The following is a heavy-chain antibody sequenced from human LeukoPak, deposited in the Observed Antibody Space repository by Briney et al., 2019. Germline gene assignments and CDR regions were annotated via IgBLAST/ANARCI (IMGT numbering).Heavy chain of an antibody. J-gene: IGHJ4*02. V-gene: IGHV4-30-4*08. CDR2: INHGGNT. D-gene: IGHD3-16*02. CDR3: ARVVIPITFTGVIVRNAYFDY. CDR1: GGSISSGDYY. Sequence: PSQTLSLTCTVSGGSISSGDYYWSWIRQAPGKGLEWIGEINHGGNTNYNPSLKSRVTISVDTSTSHFSLNLSSVTAADTAVYYCARVVIPITFTGVIVRNAYFDYWGQGNLVTVSS.